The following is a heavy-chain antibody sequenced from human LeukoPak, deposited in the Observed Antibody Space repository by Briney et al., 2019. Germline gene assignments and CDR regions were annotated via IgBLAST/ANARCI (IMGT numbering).Heavy chain of an antibody. J-gene: IGHJ6*04. CDR2: IYYSGST. CDR3: AELGITMIGGV. Sequence: SETLSLTCTVSGGSISSSSYYWGWIRQPPGKGLEWIGSIYYSGSTYYNPSLKSRVTISVDTSKNQFSLKLSSVTAADTAVYYCAELGITMIGGVWGKGTTVTISS. D-gene: IGHD3-10*02. V-gene: IGHV4-39*01. CDR1: GGSISSSSYY.